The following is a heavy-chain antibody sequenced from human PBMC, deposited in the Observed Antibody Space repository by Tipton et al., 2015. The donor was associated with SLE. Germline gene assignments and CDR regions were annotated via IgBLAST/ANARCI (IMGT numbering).Heavy chain of an antibody. CDR3: AREERLGSYYGSWIDT. CDR1: GFTFSSYE. CDR2: ISNDGYTI. V-gene: IGHV3-48*03. D-gene: IGHD1-26*01. J-gene: IGHJ5*02. Sequence: SLRLSCAASGFTFSSYEMNWVRQAPGKGLEWISYISNDGYTIYYADSVKGRVAISRDNSKNSVSLQMNSLRVDDTAVYYCAREERLGSYYGSWIDTWGQGTQVTVSS.